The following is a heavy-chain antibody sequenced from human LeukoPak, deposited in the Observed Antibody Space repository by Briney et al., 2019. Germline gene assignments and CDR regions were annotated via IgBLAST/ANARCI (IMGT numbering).Heavy chain of an antibody. V-gene: IGHV3-33*05. D-gene: IGHD6-13*01. Sequence: GGSLRLSCAASGFTFSSYDMHWVRQAPGKGLEWVAVISDDGSNKDYADSVKGRFTISRDNSKNTLYLQMNSLRDEDTAVYYCAKGLYSSNWYGVYWGQGTLVTVSS. J-gene: IGHJ4*02. CDR1: GFTFSSYD. CDR2: ISDDGSNK. CDR3: AKGLYSSNWYGVY.